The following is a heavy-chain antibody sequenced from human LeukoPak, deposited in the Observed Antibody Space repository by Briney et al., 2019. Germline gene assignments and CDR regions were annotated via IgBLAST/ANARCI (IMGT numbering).Heavy chain of an antibody. Sequence: GASVKVSCKASGYTFTSYAMHWVRQAPGQRLEWMGWINAGNGNTKYSQEFQGRVTITRDTSASTAYMELSSLRSEDTAVYYCARDKIVGHAFDIWGQGTMVTVSS. CDR1: GYTFTSYA. D-gene: IGHD3-22*01. V-gene: IGHV1-3*03. CDR3: ARDKIVGHAFDI. J-gene: IGHJ3*02. CDR2: INAGNGNT.